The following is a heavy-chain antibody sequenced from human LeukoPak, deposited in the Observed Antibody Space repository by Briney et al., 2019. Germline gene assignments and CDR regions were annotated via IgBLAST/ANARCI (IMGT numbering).Heavy chain of an antibody. Sequence: SETLSLTCTVSGGSISHYYWSWIRQPPGKGLEWIGYIYYSGSTNYNPSLKSRVTISVDTSKNQFSLKLSSVTAADTAVYYCARDDHPQYFQHWGQGTLVTVSS. J-gene: IGHJ1*01. CDR2: IYYSGST. D-gene: IGHD1-14*01. CDR1: GGSISHYY. V-gene: IGHV4-59*01. CDR3: ARDDHPQYFQH.